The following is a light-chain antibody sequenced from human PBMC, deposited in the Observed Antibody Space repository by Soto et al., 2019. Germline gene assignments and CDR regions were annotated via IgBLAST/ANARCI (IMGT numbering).Light chain of an antibody. CDR1: QAVGRW. V-gene: IGKV1D-16*02. Sequence: DILMTQSPSSLSASVGDRVSITCRARQAVGRWLAWYQQKPGQAPRVLIYAASNWGSGVPSRFSGSGSGTEFTLTISSLQSEDFAVYYCQQYNDWLWAFGQGTKVDI. CDR2: AAS. CDR3: QQYNDWLWA. J-gene: IGKJ1*01.